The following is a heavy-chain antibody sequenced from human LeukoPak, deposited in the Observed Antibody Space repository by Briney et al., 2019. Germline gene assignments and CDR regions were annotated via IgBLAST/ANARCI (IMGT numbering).Heavy chain of an antibody. J-gene: IGHJ4*02. CDR2: IYYSGST. V-gene: IGHV4-39*01. Sequence: SETLSLTCTVSGGSISSSSYYWGWIRQPPGKGLEWIGSIYYSGSTYYNPSLKSRVTISVDTSKNQFSLKLSSVTAADTAVYYCARPNYSSGIAAAGIDYWGQGTLVTVSS. CDR1: GGSISSSSYY. CDR3: ARPNYSSGIAAAGIDY. D-gene: IGHD6-13*01.